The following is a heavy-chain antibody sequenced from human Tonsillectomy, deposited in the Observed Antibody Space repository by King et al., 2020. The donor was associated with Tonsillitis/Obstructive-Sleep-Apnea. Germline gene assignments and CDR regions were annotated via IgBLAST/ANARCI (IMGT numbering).Heavy chain of an antibody. CDR1: GGSISSYS. Sequence: VQLQESGPGLVKPSETLSLTCTVSGGSISSYSWSWIRQPPGKGLEWIGDIYDSGSTNYNPSLKSRVTISVDTSKNQFSLKLSSVTAADTAVYYCAAQTLDFWSGNYYFDFWGQGTLVTVSS. D-gene: IGHD3-3*01. CDR3: AAQTLDFWSGNYYFDF. V-gene: IGHV4-59*01. CDR2: IYDSGST. J-gene: IGHJ4*02.